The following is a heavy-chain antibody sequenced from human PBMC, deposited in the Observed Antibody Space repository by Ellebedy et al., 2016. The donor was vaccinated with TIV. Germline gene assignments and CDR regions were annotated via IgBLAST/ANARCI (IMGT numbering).Heavy chain of an antibody. D-gene: IGHD6-19*01. CDR3: ATSITMAGGMEH. J-gene: IGHJ1*01. V-gene: IGHV4-34*01. CDR1: GGSFSGYY. Sequence: MPSETLSLTCAVYGGSFSGYYWSWIRQPPGKGLEWIGEINHSGSTNYNPSLKSRVSISVDTLKNQFSLKLTSVTAADTAVYYCATSITMAGGMEHWGQGTLVTVSS. CDR2: INHSGST.